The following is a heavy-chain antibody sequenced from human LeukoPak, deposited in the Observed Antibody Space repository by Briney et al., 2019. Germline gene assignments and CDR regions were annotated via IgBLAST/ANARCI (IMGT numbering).Heavy chain of an antibody. V-gene: IGHV3-23*01. D-gene: IGHD3-10*01. CDR1: GFTFSSYS. Sequence: PGGSLRLSCAASGFTFSSYSMNWVRQAPGKGLEWVSAISGSGSSTYYADSVKGRFTISRDNSKNTLYLQMNSLRAEDTAVYYCAKPIDPGGFDAFDIWGQGTMVTVSS. CDR2: ISGSGSST. CDR3: AKPIDPGGFDAFDI. J-gene: IGHJ3*02.